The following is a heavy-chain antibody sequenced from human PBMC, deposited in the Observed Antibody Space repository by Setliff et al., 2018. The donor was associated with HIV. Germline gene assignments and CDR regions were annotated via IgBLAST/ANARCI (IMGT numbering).Heavy chain of an antibody. V-gene: IGHV1-8*01. Sequence: PSVKVSCKASATFTNVDIHWLRRATGQGLEWMGWMNPNSGVSGYGQKFQGRVTMTRDTSISTAYMELSSLTSEDTALYYCARQDIPTGYYLFDYWGQGTQVTVSS. CDR3: ARQDIPTGYYLFDY. CDR1: ATFTNVD. J-gene: IGHJ4*02. CDR2: MNPNSGVS. D-gene: IGHD3-9*01.